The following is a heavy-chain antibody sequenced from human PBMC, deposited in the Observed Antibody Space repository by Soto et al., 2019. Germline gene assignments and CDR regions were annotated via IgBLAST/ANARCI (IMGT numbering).Heavy chain of an antibody. CDR3: AKGEDYGDFLYYMDV. J-gene: IGHJ6*03. CDR1: GFTFSSYA. CDR2: ISGSGGST. D-gene: IGHD4-17*01. Sequence: GGSLRLSCAASGFTFSSYAMSWVRQAPGKGLEWVSAISGSGGSTYYADSVKGRFTISRDNSKNTLYLQMNSLRAEDTAVYYCAKGEDYGDFLYYMDVWGKGTTVTVSS. V-gene: IGHV3-23*01.